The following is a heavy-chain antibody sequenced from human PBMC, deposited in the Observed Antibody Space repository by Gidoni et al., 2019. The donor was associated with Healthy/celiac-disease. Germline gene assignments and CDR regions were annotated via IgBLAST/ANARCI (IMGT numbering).Heavy chain of an antibody. CDR1: GFTFSSYW. V-gene: IGHV3-7*01. Sequence: EVQLVESGGGLVQPGGSLRLSCAASGFTFSSYWMSWVRQAPGKGLEWVANIKQDGSEKYYVDSVKGRFTISRDNAKNSLYLQMNSLRAEDTAVYYCARALPTIFGVVIKRGIYDYWGQGTLVTVSS. CDR3: ARALPTIFGVVIKRGIYDY. CDR2: IKQDGSEK. D-gene: IGHD3-3*01. J-gene: IGHJ4*02.